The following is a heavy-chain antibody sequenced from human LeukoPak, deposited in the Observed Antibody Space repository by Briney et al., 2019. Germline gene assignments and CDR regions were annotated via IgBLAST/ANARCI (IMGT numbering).Heavy chain of an antibody. CDR3: ARGYSRDNWFDP. Sequence: ASVKVSCKASGGTFSSYAISWVRQAPGQGLEWMGGIIPIFGTANYAQKSQGRVTIITDESTSTAYMELSSLRSEDTAVYYCARGYSRDNWFDPWGQGTLVTVSS. CDR2: IIPIFGTA. V-gene: IGHV1-69*05. D-gene: IGHD6-13*01. J-gene: IGHJ5*02. CDR1: GGTFSSYA.